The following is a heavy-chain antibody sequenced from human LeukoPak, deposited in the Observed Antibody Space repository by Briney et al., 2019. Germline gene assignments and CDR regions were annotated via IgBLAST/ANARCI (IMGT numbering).Heavy chain of an antibody. CDR2: ISYDGSNK. CDR3: AMPHDAEYYFDY. J-gene: IGHJ4*02. CDR1: GFTFSSYA. V-gene: IGHV3-30*04. Sequence: GGSLRLSCAASGFTFSSYAMHWVGQAPGKGLEGVAVISYDGSNKYYADSVKGRFTISRDNSKNTLYLQMNSLRAEDTAVYYCAMPHDAEYYFDYWGQGTLVTVSS.